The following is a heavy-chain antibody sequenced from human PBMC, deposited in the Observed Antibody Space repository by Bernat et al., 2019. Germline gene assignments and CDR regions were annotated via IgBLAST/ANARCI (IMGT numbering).Heavy chain of an antibody. CDR1: GGSFSGYY. Sequence: QLQLQESGPGLVKPSETLSLTCAVYGGSFSGYYWSWIRQPPGKGLEWIGEINHSGSTNYNPSLKSRVTISVDTSKNQFSLKLSSVTAADTAVYYCASTGGGYCSGGSCYGWDWFDPWGQGTLVTVSS. CDR2: INHSGST. CDR3: ASTGGGYCSGGSCYGWDWFDP. J-gene: IGHJ5*02. V-gene: IGHV4-34*01. D-gene: IGHD2-15*01.